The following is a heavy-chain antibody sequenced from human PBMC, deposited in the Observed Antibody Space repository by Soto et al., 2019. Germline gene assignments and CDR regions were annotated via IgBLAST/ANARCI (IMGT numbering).Heavy chain of an antibody. CDR3: ARDTYGLFDN. CDR1: GGTFSRYT. Sequence: ASVKVSCKASGGTFSRYTFTWVRQAPGQGLEWMGTINPGGTTTSYAQKFQGRVTMTRDTSTSTAYMELRSLTSDDTAVYYCARDTYGLFDNWGQGALLTVYS. CDR2: INPGGTTT. D-gene: IGHD3-10*01. V-gene: IGHV1-46*01. J-gene: IGHJ4*02.